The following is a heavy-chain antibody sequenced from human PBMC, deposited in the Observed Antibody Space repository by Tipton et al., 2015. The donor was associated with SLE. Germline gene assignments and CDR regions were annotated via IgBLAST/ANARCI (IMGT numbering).Heavy chain of an antibody. Sequence: GSLRLSCAASGFTFSSYNMNWVRQAPGKGLEWVSVIYSGGSTYYADSVKGRFTISRDNSKNTLYLQMNSLRAEDTAVYYCAKYLLWFGDPFDYWGQGTLVTVSS. CDR3: AKYLLWFGDPFDY. J-gene: IGHJ4*02. D-gene: IGHD3-10*01. CDR2: IYSGGST. CDR1: GFTFSSYN. V-gene: IGHV3-53*01.